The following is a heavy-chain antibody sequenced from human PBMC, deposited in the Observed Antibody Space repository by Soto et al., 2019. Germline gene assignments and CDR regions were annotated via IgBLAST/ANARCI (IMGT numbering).Heavy chain of an antibody. Sequence: QVQLVESGGGVVQPGRSLRLSCAASGFTFSSYGMHWVRQAPGKGLEWVAVISYDGSNKYYADSVKGRFTISRDNSKNTLYLQMNSLRAEDTAVYYCAKSMVTYYYYCGMDVWGQGTTVTVSS. CDR2: ISYDGSNK. J-gene: IGHJ6*02. CDR3: AKSMVTYYYYCGMDV. CDR1: GFTFSSYG. D-gene: IGHD2-8*01. V-gene: IGHV3-30*18.